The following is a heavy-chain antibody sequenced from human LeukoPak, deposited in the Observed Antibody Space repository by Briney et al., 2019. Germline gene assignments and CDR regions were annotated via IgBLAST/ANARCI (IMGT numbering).Heavy chain of an antibody. D-gene: IGHD3-9*01. CDR3: AREDYDILTGPYYYYMDV. CDR1: GYTFTGYY. CDR2: INPNSGGT. J-gene: IGHJ6*03. V-gene: IGHV1-2*02. Sequence: ASVKVSCKASGYTFTGYYMHWVRQAPGQGLEWMGWINPNSGGTNYAQKFQGRVTMTRDTSISTAYMELSRLRSDDTAVYYCAREDYDILTGPYYYYMDVWGKGTTVTVSS.